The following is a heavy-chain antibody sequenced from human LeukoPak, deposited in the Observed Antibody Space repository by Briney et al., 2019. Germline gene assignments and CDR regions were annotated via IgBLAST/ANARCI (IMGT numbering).Heavy chain of an antibody. CDR2: ISWNSGSI. CDR3: AKDIWEMAQFAPFDY. Sequence: GGSLRLSCAASGFTFDDYAMHWVRQAPGKGLEWVSGISWNSGSIGYADSVKGRFTISRDNAKNSLYLQMNSLRAEDTALYYCAKDIWEMAQFAPFDYWGQGTLVTVSS. D-gene: IGHD5-24*01. V-gene: IGHV3-9*01. J-gene: IGHJ4*02. CDR1: GFTFDDYA.